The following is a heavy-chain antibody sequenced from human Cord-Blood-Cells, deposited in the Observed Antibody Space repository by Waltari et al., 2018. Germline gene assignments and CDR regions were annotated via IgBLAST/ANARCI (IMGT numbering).Heavy chain of an antibody. J-gene: IGHJ5*02. D-gene: IGHD3-16*02. CDR1: GGSISSYY. CDR3: ARGNSFSWFDP. CDR2: IYYSGST. Sequence: QVQLQESGPGLVKPSETLSLTCTVSGGSISSYYWRWIRQPPGKGLEWIGYIYYSGSTNYNPSLKSRVTISVDTSKNQFSLKLSSVTAADTAVYYCARGNSFSWFDPWGQGTLVTVSS. V-gene: IGHV4-59*01.